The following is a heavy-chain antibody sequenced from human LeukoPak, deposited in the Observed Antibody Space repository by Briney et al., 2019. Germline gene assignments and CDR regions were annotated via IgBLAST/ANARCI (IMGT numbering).Heavy chain of an antibody. CDR3: VTEGYCSGGSCYYY. Sequence: GGSLRLSCATSGFIFNTAWMSWVRQAPGKGLEWVGRIKSKSDGGTIEYPAPVKGRFTISRDDSKNTLYLQMNSLKTEDTAVHYCVTEGYCSGGSCYYYWGQGTLVTVSS. J-gene: IGHJ4*02. CDR2: IKSKSDGGTI. CDR1: GFIFNTAW. D-gene: IGHD2-15*01. V-gene: IGHV3-15*01.